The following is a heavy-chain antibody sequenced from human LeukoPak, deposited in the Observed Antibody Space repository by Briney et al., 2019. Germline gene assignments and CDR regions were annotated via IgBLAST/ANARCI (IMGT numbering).Heavy chain of an antibody. D-gene: IGHD3-10*01. CDR2: IKQDGSEK. CDR1: GFTFSSYW. CDR3: ARGGSSGGSGITRLVYYFDY. J-gene: IGHJ4*02. Sequence: GGSLRLSCAASGFTFSSYWMSWVRQAPGKGLEWVANIKQDGSEKYYVDSVKGRFTISRDNAKNSLYLQMNSLRAEDTAVYYCARGGSSGGSGITRLVYYFDYWGQGTLVTVSS. V-gene: IGHV3-7*01.